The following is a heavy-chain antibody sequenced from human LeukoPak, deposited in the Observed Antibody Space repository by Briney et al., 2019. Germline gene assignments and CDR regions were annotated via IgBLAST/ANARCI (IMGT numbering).Heavy chain of an antibody. CDR1: GFPFSDSA. CDR3: TRHVDDYYDSRNYDY. CDR2: IRTKENDYAT. J-gene: IGHJ4*02. Sequence: GGSLRLSCAVSGFPFSDSAMHWVRQASGKGLEWVGRIRTKENDYATAYAASVKGRFTISRDDSKNTAYLQMSSLKTEDTAIYYCTRHVDDYYDSRNYDYWGLGTLVTVSS. D-gene: IGHD3-22*01. V-gene: IGHV3-73*01.